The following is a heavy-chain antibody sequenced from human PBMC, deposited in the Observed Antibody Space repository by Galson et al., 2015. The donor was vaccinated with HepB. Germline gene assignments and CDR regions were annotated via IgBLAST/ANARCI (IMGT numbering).Heavy chain of an antibody. CDR2: IWLDGSNT. J-gene: IGHJ4*02. D-gene: IGHD1/OR15-1a*01. CDR3: ARDKNNDSFDS. V-gene: IGHV3-33*01. CDR1: GFTFSSYG. Sequence: SLRLSCAASGFTFSSYGMHWVRQAPGKGLEWVAVIWLDGSNTMYAASVKGRFTISRDNSKNTLFLHMNSLRAEDTAVYYCARDKNNDSFDSWGQGTLVTVSS.